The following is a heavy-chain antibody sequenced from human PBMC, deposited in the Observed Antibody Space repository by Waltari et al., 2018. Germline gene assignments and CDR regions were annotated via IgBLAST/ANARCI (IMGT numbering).Heavy chain of an antibody. CDR1: GFTFSSYA. CDR2: ISGSGGST. D-gene: IGHD6-13*01. Sequence: EVQLVESGGGLVQPGGSLRLSCAASGFTFSSYAMSWVRPAPGKGLEWVSAISGSGGSTYYADSVKGRFTISRDNSKNTLYLEMNSLRAEDTAVYYCAKDRRGAAAGIAHGADYWGQGTLVTVSS. J-gene: IGHJ4*02. V-gene: IGHV3-23*04. CDR3: AKDRRGAAAGIAHGADY.